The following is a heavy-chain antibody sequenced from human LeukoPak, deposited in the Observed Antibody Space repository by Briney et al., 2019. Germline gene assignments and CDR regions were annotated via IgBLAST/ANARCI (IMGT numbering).Heavy chain of an antibody. CDR3: AKDIRMDPN. V-gene: IGHV3-23*01. Sequence: PGGSLRLSCAASGFTFNSYAMNWVRQAPGKGLEWVSTISGSGGSTYYADSVKGRFTISRDNSKNTLYLEMNGLRAEDTAVYYCAKDIRMDPNWGQGTLVTVSS. CDR1: GFTFNSYA. J-gene: IGHJ4*02. CDR2: ISGSGGST. D-gene: IGHD1-14*01.